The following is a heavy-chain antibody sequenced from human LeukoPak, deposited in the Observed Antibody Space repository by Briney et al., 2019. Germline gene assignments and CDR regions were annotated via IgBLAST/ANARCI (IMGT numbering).Heavy chain of an antibody. D-gene: IGHD6-19*01. CDR2: INHSGST. J-gene: IGHJ4*02. V-gene: IGHV4-34*01. CDR1: GGSFSGYY. Sequence: SETLSLTCAVYGGSFSGYYWSWIRQPPGKGLEWIGEINHSGSTNYNPSLKSRVTISVDTSNNQFSLKLSSVTAAGTAVYYCARDVKQWLVLSDYFDYWGQGTLVTVSS. CDR3: ARDVKQWLVLSDYFDY.